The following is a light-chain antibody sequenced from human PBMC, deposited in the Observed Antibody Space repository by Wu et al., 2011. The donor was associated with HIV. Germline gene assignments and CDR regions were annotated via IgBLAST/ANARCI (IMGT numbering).Light chain of an antibody. Sequence: EIVLTQSPATLSLSPGERATLSCRVSQSVSSSLAWYQQKPGQPPRLLIYDASNRATGIPARFSGSGSGTDFTLTISSLEPEDFAVYYCQQRSNWLFGQGTRLEIK. CDR3: QQRSNWL. J-gene: IGKJ5*01. CDR2: DAS. CDR1: QSVSSS. V-gene: IGKV3-11*01.